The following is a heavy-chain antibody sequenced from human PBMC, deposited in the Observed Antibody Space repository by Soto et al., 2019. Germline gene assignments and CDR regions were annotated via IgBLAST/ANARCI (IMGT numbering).Heavy chain of an antibody. CDR2: MYYTGST. CDR3: ASLPYGSWFDP. J-gene: IGHJ5*02. CDR1: GGSINSSSSY. Sequence: QLQLQESGPGLVKPSETLSLTCTVSGGSINSSSSYWGWIRQSPGKGLEWIGSMYYTGSTYYNPSLKSRVTISVDTSKNPFSPNLSSVTAADTAVYYCASLPYGSWFDPWGQGTLVTVSS. D-gene: IGHD3-16*01. V-gene: IGHV4-39*01.